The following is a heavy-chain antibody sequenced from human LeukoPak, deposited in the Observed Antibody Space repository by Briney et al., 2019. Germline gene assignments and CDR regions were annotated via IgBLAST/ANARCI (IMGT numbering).Heavy chain of an antibody. Sequence: SETLSLTCAVYGGSFSGYYWSRIRQPPGKGLEWIGSIYYSGSTYYNPSLKSRVTISVDTSKNQFSLKLSSVTAADTAVYYCARRKRQLEIDFWGQGTLVTVSS. CDR2: IYYSGST. D-gene: IGHD1-1*01. CDR1: GGSFSGYY. V-gene: IGHV4-34*01. CDR3: ARRKRQLEIDF. J-gene: IGHJ4*02.